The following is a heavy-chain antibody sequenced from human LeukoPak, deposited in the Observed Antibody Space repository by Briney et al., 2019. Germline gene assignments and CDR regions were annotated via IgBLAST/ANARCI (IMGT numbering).Heavy chain of an antibody. V-gene: IGHV3-21*01. Sequence: GGSLRLSCAASGFTFSSYSMNWVRQAPGKGLEWVSSISSSSYIYYADSVKGRFTISRDNAKNSLYLQMNSLRAEDTAVYYCARGSIAARRGRGFDYWGQGTLVTVSS. CDR1: GFTFSSYS. CDR3: ARGSIAARRGRGFDY. D-gene: IGHD6-6*01. CDR2: ISSSSYI. J-gene: IGHJ4*02.